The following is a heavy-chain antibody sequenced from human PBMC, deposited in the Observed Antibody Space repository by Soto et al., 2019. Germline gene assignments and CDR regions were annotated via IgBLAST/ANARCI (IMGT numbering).Heavy chain of an antibody. D-gene: IGHD3-3*01. CDR3: AAGGLYYDFWSGYYGY. CDR1: GYTLTELS. CDR2: FDPEDGET. Sequence: ASVKVSCKVSGYTLTELSMHWVRQAPGKGLEWMGGFDPEDGETIYAQKFQGRVTMTEDTSTDTAYMELSSLRSEDTAVYYCAAGGLYYDFWSGYYGYWGQGTLVTVSS. V-gene: IGHV1-24*01. J-gene: IGHJ4*02.